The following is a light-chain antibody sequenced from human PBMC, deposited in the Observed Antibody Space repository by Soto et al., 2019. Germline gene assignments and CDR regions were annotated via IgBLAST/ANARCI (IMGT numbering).Light chain of an antibody. CDR1: QSVSSSY. CDR2: GAS. V-gene: IGKV3-20*01. Sequence: EIVLTQSPGTLSLSPGERATLSCRASQSVSSSYLAWYQQKPGQAPRLLIYGASSRATGIPDRFSGSGSGTDFTLTISRLEPEDFAVYYCQQYGSSPPTCGQGTRLEI. CDR3: QQYGSSPPT. J-gene: IGKJ5*01.